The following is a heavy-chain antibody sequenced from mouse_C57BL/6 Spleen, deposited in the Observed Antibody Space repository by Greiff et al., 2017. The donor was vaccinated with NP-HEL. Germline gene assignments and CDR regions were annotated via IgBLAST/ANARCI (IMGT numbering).Heavy chain of an antibody. CDR1: GYSITSGYY. J-gene: IGHJ4*01. Sequence: EVQLVESGPGLVKPSQSLSLTCSVTGYSITSGYYWNWIRQFPGNKLEWMGYISYDGSNNYNPSLKNRISITRDTSKNQFFLKLNSVTTEDTATYYCARGNLLWLDYYAMDYWGQGTSVTVSS. V-gene: IGHV3-6*01. CDR3: ARGNLLWLDYYAMDY. CDR2: ISYDGSN. D-gene: IGHD2-2*01.